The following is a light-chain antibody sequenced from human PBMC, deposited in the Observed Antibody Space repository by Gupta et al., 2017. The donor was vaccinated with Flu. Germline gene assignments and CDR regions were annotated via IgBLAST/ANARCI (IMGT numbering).Light chain of an antibody. V-gene: IGLV7-46*01. Sequence: QAVVTQEPSLTVSPGGPVTLTCGSSAGAVTSGHYPYWFQQKPGRAPRTLIYDTSNKHSWTPARFSGSLLGGKAALTLSGAQPEDEAEYYCLLSYSGAHVVFGGGTKLTVL. CDR1: AGAVTSGHY. CDR3: LLSYSGAHVV. J-gene: IGLJ2*01. CDR2: DTS.